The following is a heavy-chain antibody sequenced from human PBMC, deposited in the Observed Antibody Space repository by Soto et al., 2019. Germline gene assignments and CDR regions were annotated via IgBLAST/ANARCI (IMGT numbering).Heavy chain of an antibody. D-gene: IGHD3-10*01. V-gene: IGHV1-8*01. CDR1: GYTFTSYD. Sequence: ASVKVSCKASGYTFTSYDINWVRQATGQGLGWMGWMNPNSGNTGYAQKFQGRVTMTRNTSIGTAYMELSSLRSEDTAVYYCASIGNYYGSGSYREYYFDYWGQGTLVTVSS. J-gene: IGHJ4*02. CDR2: MNPNSGNT. CDR3: ASIGNYYGSGSYREYYFDY.